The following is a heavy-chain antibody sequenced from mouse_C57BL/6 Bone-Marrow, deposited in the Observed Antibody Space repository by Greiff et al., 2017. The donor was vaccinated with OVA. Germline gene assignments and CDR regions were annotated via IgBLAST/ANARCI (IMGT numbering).Heavy chain of an antibody. CDR2: IYPRSGNT. D-gene: IGHD2-2*01. J-gene: IGHJ3*01. CDR3: ARPYGYDGGLAY. V-gene: IGHV1-81*01. CDR1: GYTFTSYG. Sequence: QVQLQQSGAELARPGASVKLSCKASGYTFTSYGISWVKQRTGPGLEWIGEIYPRSGNTYYNEKFKGKATLTADKSSSTAYMELRSLTSEDSAVYFCARPYGYDGGLAYWGQGTLVTVSA.